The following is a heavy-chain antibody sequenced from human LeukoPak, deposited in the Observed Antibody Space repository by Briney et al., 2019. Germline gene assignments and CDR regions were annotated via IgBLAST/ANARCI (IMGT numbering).Heavy chain of an antibody. V-gene: IGHV1-8*01. J-gene: IGHJ4*02. CDR2: MNPKSGKT. Sequence: ASVKVSCKASGETFTNYEINWVRQAPGQGLEWMGWMNPKSGKTGYGQKFQGRVTMTRNTSITTAYMELSSPRHEDTAAYFCTRVNDYGDYDPDYWGQGTLVTVSS. CDR3: TRVNDYGDYDPDY. D-gene: IGHD4-17*01. CDR1: GETFTNYE.